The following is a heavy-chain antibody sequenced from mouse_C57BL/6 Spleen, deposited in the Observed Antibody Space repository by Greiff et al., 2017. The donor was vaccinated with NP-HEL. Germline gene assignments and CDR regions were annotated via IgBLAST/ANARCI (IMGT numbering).Heavy chain of an antibody. CDR1: GFTFTDYY. J-gene: IGHJ3*01. Sequence: EVKLMESGGGLVQPGGSLSLSCAASGFTFTDYYMSWVRQPPGKALEWLGFIRNKANGYTTEYSASVKGRFTISRDNSQSILYLQMNALRAEDSATYYCARDIDGDDGPFAYWGQGTLVTVSA. D-gene: IGHD2-2*01. CDR2: IRNKANGYTT. CDR3: ARDIDGDDGPFAY. V-gene: IGHV7-3*01.